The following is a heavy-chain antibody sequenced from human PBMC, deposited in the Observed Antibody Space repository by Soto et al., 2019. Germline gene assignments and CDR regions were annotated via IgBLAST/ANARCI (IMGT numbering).Heavy chain of an antibody. CDR1: GYTFTGYY. CDR3: ARGSYYYDSIGYYPSYYYYVMDV. CDR2: INPNSGGT. D-gene: IGHD3-22*01. V-gene: IGHV1-2*02. J-gene: IGHJ6*02. Sequence: ASVKVSCKASGYTFTGYYMHWVRQAPGQGLEWMGWINPNSGGTNYAQKFQGRVTMTRDTSISTAYMELSRLRSDDTAVYCCARGSYYYDSIGYYPSYYYYVMDVCGQGTTVTVSS.